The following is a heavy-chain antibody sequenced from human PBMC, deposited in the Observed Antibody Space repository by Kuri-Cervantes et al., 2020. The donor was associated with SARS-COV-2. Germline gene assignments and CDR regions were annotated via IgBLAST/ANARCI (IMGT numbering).Heavy chain of an antibody. Sequence: GESLKISCAASGFTFSSYSMNWVRQAPGKGLEWVSSISSSSSYIYYADSVKGRFTISRDNAKNSLYLQMNSLRAEDTAVYYCARDVDSGWYYAFDIWGQGTMVTVSS. V-gene: IGHV3-21*01. CDR1: GFTFSSYS. CDR2: ISSSSSYI. J-gene: IGHJ3*02. CDR3: ARDVDSGWYYAFDI. D-gene: IGHD6-19*01.